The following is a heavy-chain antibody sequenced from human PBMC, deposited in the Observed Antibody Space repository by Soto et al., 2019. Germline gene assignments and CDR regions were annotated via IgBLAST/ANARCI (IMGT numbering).Heavy chain of an antibody. J-gene: IGHJ4*02. CDR3: ARDRGIVVVVAAVDY. Sequence: EVQLVESGGGLVKPGGSLRLSCAASGFTFSSYSMNWVRQAPGKGLEWVSSISSSSSYIYYADSVKGRFTISRDNAKNSLYLQMNSLRAEDTAVYYCARDRGIVVVVAAVDYCGQGTLVTVSS. D-gene: IGHD2-15*01. CDR1: GFTFSSYS. V-gene: IGHV3-21*01. CDR2: ISSSSSYI.